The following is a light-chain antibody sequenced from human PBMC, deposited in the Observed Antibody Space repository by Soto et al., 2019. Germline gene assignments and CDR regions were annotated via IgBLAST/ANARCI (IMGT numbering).Light chain of an antibody. CDR2: GAS. J-gene: IGKJ1*01. CDR1: QRVSTY. V-gene: IGKV3-20*01. Sequence: EIVLTQSPGTLSLSPGERATLSCRASQRVSTYLAWFQQKPGQAPRLLLYGASSRATGIPDRFSGSGSGTDFTLTINTLEPEDFAVYFCQQYETSPWTFGQGTKVEIK. CDR3: QQYETSPWT.